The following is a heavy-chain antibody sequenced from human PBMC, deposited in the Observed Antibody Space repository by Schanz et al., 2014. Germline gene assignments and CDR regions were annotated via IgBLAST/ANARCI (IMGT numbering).Heavy chain of an antibody. CDR2: ISGRGGRT. V-gene: IGHV3-23*04. CDR3: AKDCPSDYGDHCFDF. J-gene: IGHJ4*02. D-gene: IGHD4-17*01. CDR1: GFTFSNHA. Sequence: EVQLVESGGGLVQPGGSLRLSCETSGFTFSNHAMSLVRQAPGKGLEWVSAISGRGGRTYYADSVKGRFTISRDNSKNTLYLQMNSLRAEDTAVYYCAKDCPSDYGDHCFDFWGQGTLVTVSS.